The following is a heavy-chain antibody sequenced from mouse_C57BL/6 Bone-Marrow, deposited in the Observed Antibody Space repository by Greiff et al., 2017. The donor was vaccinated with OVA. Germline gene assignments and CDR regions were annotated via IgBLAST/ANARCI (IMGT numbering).Heavy chain of an antibody. V-gene: IGHV1-82*01. D-gene: IGHD1-1*01. CDR1: GYAFSSSW. CDR2: MYPGDGDT. CDR3: ARSTTTVVDRFDY. J-gene: IGHJ2*01. Sequence: QVQLKESGPELVKPGASVKISCKASGYAFSSSWMNWVKQRPGKGLEWIGRMYPGDGDTNYNGKFKGKATLTADKSSSTAYMQLSSLTSEDSAVYFCARSTTTVVDRFDYWGQGTTLTVSS.